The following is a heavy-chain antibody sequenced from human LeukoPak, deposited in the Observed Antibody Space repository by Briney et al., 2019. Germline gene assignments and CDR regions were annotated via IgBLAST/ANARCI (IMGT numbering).Heavy chain of an antibody. Sequence: PSETLSLTCAVSGYSISSGYYWGWIRQPPGKGLEWIGSIYHSGSTYYNPSLKSRVTISVDTSKNQFSLKLSSVTAADTAVYYCARVHCGGDCYSLFDPWGQGTLVTVSS. CDR3: ARVHCGGDCYSLFDP. V-gene: IGHV4-38-2*01. CDR1: GYSISSGYY. D-gene: IGHD2-21*02. J-gene: IGHJ5*02. CDR2: IYHSGST.